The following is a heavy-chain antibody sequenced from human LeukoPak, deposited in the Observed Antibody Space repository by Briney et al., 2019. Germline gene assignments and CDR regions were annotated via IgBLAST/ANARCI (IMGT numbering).Heavy chain of an antibody. CDR2: ISSSSSTI. D-gene: IGHD5-18*01. V-gene: IGHV3-48*02. CDR1: GFTFSSYS. Sequence: GGSLRLSCAASGFTFSSYSMNWVRQAPGKGLKWVSYISSSSSTIYYADSVKGRFTISRDNAKNSLYLQMNSLRDEDTAVYYCARDSYRTWIQLWDYWGQGTLVTVSS. J-gene: IGHJ4*02. CDR3: ARDSYRTWIQLWDY.